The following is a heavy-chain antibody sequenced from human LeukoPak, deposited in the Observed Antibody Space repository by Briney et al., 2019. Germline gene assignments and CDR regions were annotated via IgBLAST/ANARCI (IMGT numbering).Heavy chain of an antibody. CDR1: GFTFSDFW. V-gene: IGHV3-7*01. J-gene: IGHJ3*02. D-gene: IGHD1-26*01. CDR3: ARGRVVGATWDTFDI. Sequence: GGSLRLSCEASGFTFSDFWMSWVRQAPGKGLEWVANIKQNGSEIDYVDSVKGRFTISRDNAEISLFLQMNSLRAEDTAVYYCARGRVVGATWDTFDIWGQGTVVTISS. CDR2: IKQNGSEI.